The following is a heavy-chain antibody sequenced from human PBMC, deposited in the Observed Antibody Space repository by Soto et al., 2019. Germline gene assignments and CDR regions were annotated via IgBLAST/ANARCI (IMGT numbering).Heavy chain of an antibody. CDR1: GGSISSGGYY. CDR3: ARDEAGDYVFDY. V-gene: IGHV4-31*03. CDR2: IYYSGST. J-gene: IGHJ4*02. Sequence: SETLSLTCTVSGGSISSGGYYWSWIRQHPGKGLEWIGYIYYSGSTYYNPSLKSRVTISVDTSKNQFSLKLSSVTAADTAVYYCARDEAGDYVFDYWGQGTLVTVSS. D-gene: IGHD4-17*01.